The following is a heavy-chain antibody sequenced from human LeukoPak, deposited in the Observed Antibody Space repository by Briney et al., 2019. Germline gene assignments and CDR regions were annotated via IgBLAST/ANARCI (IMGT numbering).Heavy chain of an antibody. Sequence: SETLSLTCTVSGGSISSGGYYWSWIRQHPGKGLEWIGYIYYSGSTYYNPSFKSRVTISVDTSKNQFSLKLSSVTAADTAVYYCAREIYSYGLDYWGQGTLVTVSS. CDR2: IYYSGST. J-gene: IGHJ4*02. V-gene: IGHV4-31*03. CDR3: AREIYSYGLDY. CDR1: GGSISSGGYY. D-gene: IGHD5-18*01.